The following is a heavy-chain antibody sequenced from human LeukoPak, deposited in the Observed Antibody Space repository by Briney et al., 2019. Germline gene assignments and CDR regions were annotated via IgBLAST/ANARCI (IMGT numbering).Heavy chain of an antibody. D-gene: IGHD2-2*01. J-gene: IGHJ6*03. CDR2: MYTSGST. CDR1: GGSISSGTYY. V-gene: IGHV4-61*02. Sequence: PSETLSLTCTVSGGSISSGTYYWSWIRQPAGKGLEWIGRMYTSGSTNYNPSLKSRVTISVDTSKNQFSLKPTSVTAADTAVYYCARDAAAATHYYYYMDVWGKGTTVTVSS. CDR3: ARDAAAATHYYYYMDV.